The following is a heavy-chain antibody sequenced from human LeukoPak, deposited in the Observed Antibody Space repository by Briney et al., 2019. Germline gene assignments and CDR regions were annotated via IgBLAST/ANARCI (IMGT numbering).Heavy chain of an antibody. CDR3: ARPAYSSSWYYFEY. CDR2: ISNSGGGT. J-gene: IGHJ4*02. CDR1: GFTFSSFA. D-gene: IGHD6-13*01. V-gene: IGHV3-23*01. Sequence: GGSLRLSCAASGFTFSSFAMSWVRLAPGKGLEWVSSISNSGGGTYYAESVKGRFTISRDNSKNTLYLQVSSLRAEDTAIYYCARPAYSSSWYYFEYWGQGTLVTVSS.